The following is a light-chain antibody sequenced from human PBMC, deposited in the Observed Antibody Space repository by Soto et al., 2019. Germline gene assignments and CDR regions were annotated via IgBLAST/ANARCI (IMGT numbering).Light chain of an antibody. Sequence: DIVMTQSPASVSSSVGDRVTITCRASQGISSWLAWYQQKPGKAPKLLIYAASSLQSGVPSRFSGSGSGTDVTLTISSLQPEDFATYHLQQDNSFPRTFGQGTQLEIK. J-gene: IGKJ1*01. CDR1: QGISSW. CDR2: AAS. V-gene: IGKV1-12*01. CDR3: QQDNSFPRT.